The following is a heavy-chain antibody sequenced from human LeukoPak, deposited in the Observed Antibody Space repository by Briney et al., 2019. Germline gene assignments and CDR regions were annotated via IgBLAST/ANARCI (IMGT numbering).Heavy chain of an antibody. J-gene: IGHJ5*02. Sequence: SETLSLTCAVYGGSFSGYYWSWIRQPPGKGLEWIGEINHSGSTNYNPSLKSRVTISVDTSKNQFSLKLSSVTAEDTAVYYCERGHLITIFGVVIISSWFDPWGQGTLVTVSS. CDR3: ERGHLITIFGVVIISSWFDP. CDR2: INHSGST. D-gene: IGHD3-3*01. CDR1: GGSFSGYY. V-gene: IGHV4-34*01.